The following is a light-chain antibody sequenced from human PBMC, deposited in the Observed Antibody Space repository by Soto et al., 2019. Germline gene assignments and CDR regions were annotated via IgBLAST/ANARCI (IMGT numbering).Light chain of an antibody. CDR2: DAS. J-gene: IGKJ5*01. CDR3: QQLYIFPLT. V-gene: IGKV1-33*01. CDR1: QNINNY. Sequence: DIQMTQSPSSLSASVGDRVTITCQASQNINNYLNWYQQKPGRAPKLLIYDASNLEAGVPSRFRGSGSGTEYTLTISSLQPEDSATYYCQQLYIFPLTFGQGTRLEIK.